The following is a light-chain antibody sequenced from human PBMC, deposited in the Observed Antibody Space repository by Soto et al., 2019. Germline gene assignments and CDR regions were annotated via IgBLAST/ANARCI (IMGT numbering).Light chain of an antibody. J-gene: IGLJ3*02. CDR1: SSNIGAGFD. CDR2: GNT. Sequence: QSVLTQPPSVSGAXGQRVXXXXAGSSSNIGAGFDVHWYQQLPGTAPKLLIYGNTNRPSGVPDRFSGSKSGTSASLAITGLQAEDEADYYCQSYDSSLSGLWVFGGGTKLTVL. CDR3: QSYDSSLSGLWV. V-gene: IGLV1-40*01.